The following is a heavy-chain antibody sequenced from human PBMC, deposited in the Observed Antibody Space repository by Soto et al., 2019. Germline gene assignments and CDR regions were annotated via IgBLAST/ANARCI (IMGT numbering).Heavy chain of an antibody. Sequence: GESLKISCKGSGYRFTTYWITGVRKMPGKGLEWMGIIYPADSDTRYSPSFQGQVTISADKSISTAYLQWSSLKASDTGMYYCAIDYGNMGSYYYYAMDVWGQGTTVTVSS. V-gene: IGHV5-51*01. CDR3: AIDYGNMGSYYYYAMDV. D-gene: IGHD4-4*01. J-gene: IGHJ6*02. CDR1: GYRFTTYW. CDR2: IYPADSDT.